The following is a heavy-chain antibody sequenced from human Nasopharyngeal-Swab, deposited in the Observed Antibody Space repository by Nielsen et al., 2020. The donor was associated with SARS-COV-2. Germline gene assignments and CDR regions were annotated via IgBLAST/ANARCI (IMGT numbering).Heavy chain of an antibody. Sequence: ASVKVSCKASGYTFTSYDINWVRQATGQGLEWMGWMNPNSGNTGYAQKFQGRATMTRNTSISTAYMELSSLRSEDTAVYYCARGGPAYYDFWSGYLPYYYYGMDVWGQGTTVTVSS. CDR3: ARGGPAYYDFWSGYLPYYYYGMDV. V-gene: IGHV1-8*01. CDR2: MNPNSGNT. J-gene: IGHJ6*02. D-gene: IGHD3-3*01. CDR1: GYTFTSYD.